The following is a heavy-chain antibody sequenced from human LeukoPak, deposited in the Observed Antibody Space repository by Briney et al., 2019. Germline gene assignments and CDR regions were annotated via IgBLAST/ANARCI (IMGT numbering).Heavy chain of an antibody. CDR1: GFTFSSYS. V-gene: IGHV3-48*01. J-gene: IGHJ5*02. D-gene: IGHD2-2*01. Sequence: HSGGSLRLSCAASGFTFSSYSMNWVRQAPGKGLEWVSYISSSSSSIYYADSVKGRFTISRDNAKNSLYLQMNSLRAEDTAVYYCARECGTSCPQATGQFDPWGQGTLVTVSS. CDR2: ISSSSSSI. CDR3: ARECGTSCPQATGQFDP.